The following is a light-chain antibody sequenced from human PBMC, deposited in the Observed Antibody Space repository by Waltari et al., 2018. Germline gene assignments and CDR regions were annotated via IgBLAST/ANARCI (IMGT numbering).Light chain of an antibody. V-gene: IGKV3-11*01. CDR2: DAS. J-gene: IGKJ1*01. CDR3: QHRSNLVTWT. Sequence: EIVLTQFPATLSLSPGERATLSCRASQSVSSYLAWYQQKPGQAPRLLIYDASNRATGVAARFSGSGSGTDCTLTISSLEPEDFAVYYCQHRSNLVTWTFGQGTRVE. CDR1: QSVSSY.